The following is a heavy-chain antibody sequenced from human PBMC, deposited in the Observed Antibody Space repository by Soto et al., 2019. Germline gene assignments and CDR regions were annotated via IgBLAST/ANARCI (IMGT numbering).Heavy chain of an antibody. CDR2: FSASGGST. CDR1: GFTFSTSA. Sequence: GGSLRLSCAASGFTFSTSAMSWVRQAPGKGLEWVSSFSASGGSTYYADSVKGRFTISRDNSKNTLFLQMNSLRAEDAAVYYCARDVRRYFDYWGQGALVTVSS. V-gene: IGHV3-23*01. J-gene: IGHJ4*02. CDR3: ARDVRRYFDY.